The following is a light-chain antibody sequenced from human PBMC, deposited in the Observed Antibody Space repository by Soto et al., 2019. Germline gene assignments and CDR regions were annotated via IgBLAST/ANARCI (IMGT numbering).Light chain of an antibody. J-gene: IGLJ1*01. CDR2: EVN. CDR1: NSHVGGYNY. Sequence: QSVLTQPASVSGSPGQPITISCTGTNSHVGGYNYVSWYQQYPGKAPKLIIYEVNERPSGVPDRFSGSKSGNTASLTVSGLQTADEADYYCSSYAGSNWYVFGTGTKVTVL. V-gene: IGLV2-8*01. CDR3: SSYAGSNWYV.